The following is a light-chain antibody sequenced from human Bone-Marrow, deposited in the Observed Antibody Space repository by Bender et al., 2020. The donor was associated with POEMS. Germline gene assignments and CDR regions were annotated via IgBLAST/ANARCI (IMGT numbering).Light chain of an antibody. CDR3: CSYARNDTLQFV. Sequence: QSALTQPASVSGSPGQSITISCTGTSGDIGTYILVSWYQQRPGKAPTLIIYEGSQRPSGVSNRFSGSKSATTASLTISGLQAEDEADYYCCSYARNDTLQFVFGTGTKVTVL. CDR1: SGDIGTYIL. CDR2: EGS. V-gene: IGLV2-23*01. J-gene: IGLJ1*01.